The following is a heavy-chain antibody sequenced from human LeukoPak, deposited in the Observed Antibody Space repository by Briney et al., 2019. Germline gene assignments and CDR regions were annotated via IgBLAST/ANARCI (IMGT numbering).Heavy chain of an antibody. Sequence: SETLSLTCGVSGGSTSNTNWWTWVRQPPGKGLEWIGEVDLLGRTNYNASLKSRVAISVDKSENHISLWLTSVTAADTAVYYCAREGGPYRPLDYSGQGTLVTVSS. J-gene: IGHJ4*02. V-gene: IGHV4-4*02. CDR1: GGSTSNTNW. CDR3: AREGGPYRPLDY. CDR2: VDLLGRT.